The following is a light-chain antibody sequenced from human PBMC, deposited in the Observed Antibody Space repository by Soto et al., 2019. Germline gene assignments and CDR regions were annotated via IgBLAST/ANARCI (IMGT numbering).Light chain of an antibody. Sequence: EIVLTQSPGTLSLSPGERVTLSCRASQSVSSNFLAWYQQKPGQAPRLLIYAASSLQSGVPSRFSGSGSGTDFTLTISSLQPEDFAVYYCQQYVSSPWAFGQGTKVDIK. CDR1: QSVSSNF. V-gene: IGKV3-20*01. CDR2: AAS. CDR3: QQYVSSPWA. J-gene: IGKJ1*01.